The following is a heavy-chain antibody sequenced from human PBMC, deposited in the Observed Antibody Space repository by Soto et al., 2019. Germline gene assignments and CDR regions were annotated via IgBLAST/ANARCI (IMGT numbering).Heavy chain of an antibody. J-gene: IGHJ6*02. D-gene: IGHD2-2*01. CDR2: IKSDGSST. CDR3: ARDCSSTSCYGYYYYGMDV. Sequence: GGSLRLSCAASGFTFSSYWMHWVRQAPGKGLVWASRIKSDGSSTTYADSVKGRFTISRDNAKNTLYLQMNSLRAEDTAVYYCARDCSSTSCYGYYYYGMDVWGQGTTVTVSS. CDR1: GFTFSSYW. V-gene: IGHV3-74*01.